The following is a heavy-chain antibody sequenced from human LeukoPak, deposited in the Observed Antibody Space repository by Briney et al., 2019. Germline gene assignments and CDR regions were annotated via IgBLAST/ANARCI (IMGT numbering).Heavy chain of an antibody. D-gene: IGHD5-12*01. CDR1: GASISSYY. V-gene: IGHV4-4*07. CDR2: VSNSGTT. CDR3: ARDTSGYSPYYYGVDI. J-gene: IGHJ6*02. Sequence: SETLSLTCNVSGASISSYYWSWIRRPAGQGLECIGRVSNSGTTIYNPSLKSRVAMPVDTSKNQFSLELTSVTAADTAVYYCARDTSGYSPYYYGVDIWGQGTTVTVTS.